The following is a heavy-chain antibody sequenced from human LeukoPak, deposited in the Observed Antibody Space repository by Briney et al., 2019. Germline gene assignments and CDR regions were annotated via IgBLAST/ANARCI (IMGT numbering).Heavy chain of an antibody. V-gene: IGHV3-30*03. CDR2: ISYDGSEK. CDR1: GFTFSSHW. D-gene: IGHD3-22*01. J-gene: IGHJ4*02. Sequence: TGGSLRLSCAASGFTFSSHWMHWVRQAPGKGLEWVAVISYDGSEKHYADPVKGRFTISRDNSKNTLYLQMNSLRAEDTAVYYCAREGSSGYYPYWGQGILVTVSS. CDR3: AREGSSGYYPY.